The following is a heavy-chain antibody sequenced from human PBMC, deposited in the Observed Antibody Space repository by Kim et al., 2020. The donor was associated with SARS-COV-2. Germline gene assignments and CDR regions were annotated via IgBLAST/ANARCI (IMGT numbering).Heavy chain of an antibody. CDR2: INWNGGST. J-gene: IGHJ4*02. Sequence: GGSLRLSCAASGFNFDDYGMSWVRQAPGKGLEWVSGINWNGGSTGYADSVKGRFTISRDNAKNSLYLQMNSLRAEDTALYHCARGGLVWFGELPSYWGQGTLVTVSS. D-gene: IGHD3-10*01. CDR1: GFNFDDYG. V-gene: IGHV3-20*01. CDR3: ARGGLVWFGELPSY.